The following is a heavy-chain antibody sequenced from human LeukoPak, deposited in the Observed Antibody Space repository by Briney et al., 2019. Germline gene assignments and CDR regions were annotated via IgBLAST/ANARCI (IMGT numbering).Heavy chain of an antibody. Sequence: PGGSLRLSCAASGFTFSVAAMTWVRQAPGKGLEWVSLIGASGESTYYADSVKGRFTISRDNSKNTLSLQMNSLRADDTAVYYCAKDYVNQGHCIGGVCYPFDYWGQGTLVTVSS. CDR3: AKDYVNQGHCIGGVCYPFDY. J-gene: IGHJ4*02. D-gene: IGHD2-8*02. V-gene: IGHV3-23*01. CDR1: GFTFSVAA. CDR2: IGASGEST.